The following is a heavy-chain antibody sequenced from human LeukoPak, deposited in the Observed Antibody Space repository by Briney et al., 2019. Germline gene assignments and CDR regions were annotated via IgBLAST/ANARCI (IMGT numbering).Heavy chain of an antibody. CDR2: IYYSGST. Sequence: NSSETLSLTCTVSGGSISSSSYYWGWIRQPPGKGLEWIGSIYYSGSTYYNPSLKSRVTISVDTSKNQFSLKLSSVTAADTAVYYCARHSVAAASDYWGQGTLVTVSS. V-gene: IGHV4-39*01. D-gene: IGHD2-15*01. CDR1: GGSISSSSYY. J-gene: IGHJ4*02. CDR3: ARHSVAAASDY.